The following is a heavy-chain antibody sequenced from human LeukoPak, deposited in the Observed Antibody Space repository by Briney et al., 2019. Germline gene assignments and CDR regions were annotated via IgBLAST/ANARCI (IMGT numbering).Heavy chain of an antibody. CDR2: ISYDGSNK. J-gene: IGHJ4*02. V-gene: IGHV3-30-3*01. CDR1: GFTFSSYA. CDR3: ARDKQGARQWLVLAY. D-gene: IGHD6-19*01. Sequence: GGSLRLSCAASGFTFSSYAMHWVRQAPGKGLEWVAVISYDGSNKYYADSVKGRFTISRDNSKNTLHLQMNSLRAEDTAVYYCARDKQGARQWLVLAYWGQGTLVTVSS.